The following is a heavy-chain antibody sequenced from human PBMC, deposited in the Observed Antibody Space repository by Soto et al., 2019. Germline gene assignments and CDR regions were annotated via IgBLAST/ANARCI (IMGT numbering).Heavy chain of an antibody. Sequence: PGGSLRLSCAASGFTVSSNYMSWVRQAPGKGLEWVSVIYSGGSTYYADSAKGRFTISRDNSKNTLYLQMNSLRAEDTAVYYCARDGYNDYGDYVFYYWGQGTLVTVSS. V-gene: IGHV3-53*01. D-gene: IGHD4-17*01. J-gene: IGHJ4*02. CDR1: GFTVSSNY. CDR3: ARDGYNDYGDYVFYY. CDR2: IYSGGST.